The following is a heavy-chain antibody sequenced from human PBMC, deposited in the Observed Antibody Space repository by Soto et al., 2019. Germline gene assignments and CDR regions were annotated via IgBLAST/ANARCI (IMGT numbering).Heavy chain of an antibody. V-gene: IGHV1-69*01. D-gene: IGHD2-2*01. J-gene: IGHJ6*02. Sequence: QVQLVQSGAEVKKPGSSVKVSCKASGGTFSNYAIIWVRQAPGQGLEWVGGIIPIFGTVNNAQKFQGRVRITADESTSTAYMELSSLRSEDTAVYYCAQRGSSSDCPRNYHYAMDVWGQGTAVTVSS. CDR1: GGTFSNYA. CDR2: IIPIFGTV. CDR3: AQRGSSSDCPRNYHYAMDV.